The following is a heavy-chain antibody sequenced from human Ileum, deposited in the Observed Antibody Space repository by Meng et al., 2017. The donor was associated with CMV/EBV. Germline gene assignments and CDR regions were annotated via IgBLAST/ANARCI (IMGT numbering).Heavy chain of an antibody. CDR3: ASYESGTINHY. CDR2: VFYSGTT. CDR1: GDSINSRNYY. Sequence: QLQLQESGPGLVEPSETLSLICTVSGDSINSRNYYWVWIRQPPGKGLEWIGHVFYSGTTSYNPSLKSRVTISIDTPNKQFSLILRSVTAADTAVYYCASYESGTINHYWGQGTLVTVSS. J-gene: IGHJ4*02. D-gene: IGHD5-24*01. V-gene: IGHV4-39*07.